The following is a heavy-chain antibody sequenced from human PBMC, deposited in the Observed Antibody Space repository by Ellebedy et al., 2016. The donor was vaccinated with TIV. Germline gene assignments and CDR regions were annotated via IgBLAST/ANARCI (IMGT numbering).Heavy chain of an antibody. CDR3: ARTARYYNFWSGYREHFDY. V-gene: IGHV4-4*08. CDR1: GASMNYNY. J-gene: IGHJ4*02. Sequence: MPSETLSLTCDVSGASMNYNYWTWVRQPPGKGLEWIGYIYDVGTTNYNPSLKSRDAISIDTSKNQFSLKLKSVTAADTAVYFCARTARYYNFWSGYREHFDYWGQGTLVTVSS. D-gene: IGHD3-3*01. CDR2: IYDVGTT.